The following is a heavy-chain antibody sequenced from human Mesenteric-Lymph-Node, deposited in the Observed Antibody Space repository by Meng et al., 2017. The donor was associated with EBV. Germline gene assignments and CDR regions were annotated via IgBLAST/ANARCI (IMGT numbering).Heavy chain of an antibody. Sequence: QVQLVQSGSEFKKPGASVKVSCKTSEYTFTSYAINWVRQAPGQGLEWMGWINTNTGNPTYAQGFTGRFVFSLDTSVSTAYLQISSLKAEDTAIYYCARGLWFGELIDRVTFDYWGQGTLVTVSS. D-gene: IGHD3-10*01. V-gene: IGHV7-4-1*02. J-gene: IGHJ4*02. CDR3: ARGLWFGELIDRVTFDY. CDR1: EYTFTSYA. CDR2: INTNTGNP.